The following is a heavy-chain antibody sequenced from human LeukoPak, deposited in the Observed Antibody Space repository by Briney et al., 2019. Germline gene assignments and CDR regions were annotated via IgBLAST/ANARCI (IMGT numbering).Heavy chain of an antibody. V-gene: IGHV3-30*02. CDR1: GFTFSSYG. CDR3: AKVQYGGYLVPPDY. Sequence: PGGSLRLSCAASGFTFSSYGMHWVRQAPGKGLEWVAFIRCDGSNKYYADSVKGRFTISRDNSKNTLYLQMNSLRAEDTAVYYCAKVQYGGYLVPPDYWGQGTLVTVSS. CDR2: IRCDGSNK. J-gene: IGHJ4*02. D-gene: IGHD5-12*01.